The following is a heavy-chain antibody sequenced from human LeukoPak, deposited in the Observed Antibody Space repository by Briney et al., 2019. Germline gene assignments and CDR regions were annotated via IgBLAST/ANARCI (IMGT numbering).Heavy chain of an antibody. D-gene: IGHD3-10*01. V-gene: IGHV3-21*01. CDR3: TREGVDVFDI. Sequence: GGSLRLSCAASGFTFSSYSMNWVRQAPGKGLEWVSSISSGSTYIYYADSAKGRFTISRDNTKNSLYLQMNSLRAEDTAVYYCTREGVDVFDIWGQGTMVTVSS. CDR2: ISSGSTYI. CDR1: GFTFSSYS. J-gene: IGHJ3*02.